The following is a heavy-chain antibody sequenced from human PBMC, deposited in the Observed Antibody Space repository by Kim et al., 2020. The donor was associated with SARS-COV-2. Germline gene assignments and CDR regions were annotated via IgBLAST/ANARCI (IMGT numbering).Heavy chain of an antibody. CDR1: GGTFSSYA. D-gene: IGHD3-16*01. J-gene: IGHJ3*02. CDR3: ASSPEGGSLRPHAFDI. V-gene: IGHV1-69*13. Sequence: SVKVSCKASGGTFSSYAISWVRQAPGQGLEWMGGIIPIFGTANYAQKFQGRVTITADESTSTAYMELSSLRSEDTAVYYCASSPEGGSLRPHAFDIWGQGTMVTVSS. CDR2: IIPIFGTA.